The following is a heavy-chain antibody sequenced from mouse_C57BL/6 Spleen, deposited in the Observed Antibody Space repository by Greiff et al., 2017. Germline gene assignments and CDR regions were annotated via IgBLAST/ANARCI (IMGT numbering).Heavy chain of an antibody. J-gene: IGHJ4*01. CDR1: GYTFTGSW. CDR3: ARSMIYYEYAYAMDY. Sequence: QVQLQQPGAELVKPGASVKLSCKASGYTFTGSWMHWVKQRPGQGLEWIGMIHPNSGSTNYNEKFKSKATLTVDKSSSTAYMQLSSLTSEDSAVYYCARSMIYYEYAYAMDYWGQGTSVTVSS. V-gene: IGHV1-64*01. CDR2: IHPNSGST. D-gene: IGHD2-4*01.